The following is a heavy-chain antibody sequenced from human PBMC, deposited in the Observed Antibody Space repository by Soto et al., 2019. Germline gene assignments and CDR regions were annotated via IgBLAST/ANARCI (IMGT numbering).Heavy chain of an antibody. Sequence: SETLSLTCAVSGGSISSSNWWSWVRQPPGKGLEWIGEIYHSGSTNYNPSLKSRVTISVDKSKNQFSLKLSSVTAADTAVYYCARSSSRAFRSSEWVDPLDCWGQGTPVTVSS. CDR1: GGSISSSNW. CDR3: ARSSSRAFRSSEWVDPLDC. CDR2: IYHSGST. J-gene: IGHJ4*02. V-gene: IGHV4-4*02. D-gene: IGHD3-3*01.